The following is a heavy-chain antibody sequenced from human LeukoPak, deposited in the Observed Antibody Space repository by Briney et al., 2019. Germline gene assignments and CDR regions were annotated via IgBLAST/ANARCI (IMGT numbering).Heavy chain of an antibody. Sequence: SQTLSLTCAISGDSVSSNSVTWNWIRQSPSRGLEWLGRTYYRSTWYNDYAVSVRGRITVNPDTSKNQFSLHLNSVTPEDTAVYYCARVDMSSGYKVLVYWGQGTLVTVSS. D-gene: IGHD3-22*01. CDR2: TYYRSTWYN. V-gene: IGHV6-1*01. CDR1: GDSVSSNSVT. J-gene: IGHJ4*02. CDR3: ARVDMSSGYKVLVY.